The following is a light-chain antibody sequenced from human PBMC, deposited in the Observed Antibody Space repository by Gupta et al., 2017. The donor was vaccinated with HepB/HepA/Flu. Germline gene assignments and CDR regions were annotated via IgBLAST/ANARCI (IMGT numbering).Light chain of an antibody. CDR1: QNINKW. CDR3: HQYNTYPRT. CDR2: KAS. Sequence: DIQMTQSPSTLSASVGDRITITCRASQNINKWLAWYQQKPGKAPNLLIYKASTLDSGVPSRFSGSGSGTEFTLTISSLQPDDFATYYCHQYNTYPRTFGQGTKVEIK. V-gene: IGKV1-5*03. J-gene: IGKJ1*01.